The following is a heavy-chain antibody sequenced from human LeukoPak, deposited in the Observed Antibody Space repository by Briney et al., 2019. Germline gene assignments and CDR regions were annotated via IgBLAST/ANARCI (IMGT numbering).Heavy chain of an antibody. CDR3: TITVTDLYYFGY. Sequence: GGSLRLSCAASGFAFSGSTLHWVRQASGKGLEWVGRIRTKANNNATAYTASVKGRFTISRDDSKNTAYLQMSSLKSEDTAVYYCTITVTDLYYFGYWGQGTLVTVSS. J-gene: IGHJ4*02. D-gene: IGHD4-17*01. CDR2: IRTKANNNAT. V-gene: IGHV3-73*01. CDR1: GFAFSGST.